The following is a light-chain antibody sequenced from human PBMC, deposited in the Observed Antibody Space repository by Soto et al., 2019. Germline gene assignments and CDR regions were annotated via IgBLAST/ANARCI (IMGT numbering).Light chain of an antibody. CDR2: GAS. CDR3: QQYNNWPPLT. CDR1: QSVRSD. J-gene: IGKJ4*01. Sequence: EIVLTQSPATLSVSPGERATLSCRASQSVRSDLAWYQQKPGQTPRLLIYGASSRATGVPARFSGSGSGTEFTLTISSLQSEDSAGYYCQQYNNWPPLTFGGGTKVEIK. V-gene: IGKV3-15*01.